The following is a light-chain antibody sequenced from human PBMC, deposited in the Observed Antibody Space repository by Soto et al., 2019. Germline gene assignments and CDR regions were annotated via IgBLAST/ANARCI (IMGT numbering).Light chain of an antibody. CDR3: AAWDDSLIVYV. CDR1: SSNIGSNT. V-gene: IGLV1-44*01. J-gene: IGLJ1*01. CDR2: TSN. Sequence: QSVLTQPPSASGAPGQRVTISCSGSSSNIGSNTVNWYQQLPGTAPKLLMSTSNQRPSGVPDRFSGSKSGTSASLAISGLQSEDEADYYCAAWDDSLIVYVFGTGTKVTVL.